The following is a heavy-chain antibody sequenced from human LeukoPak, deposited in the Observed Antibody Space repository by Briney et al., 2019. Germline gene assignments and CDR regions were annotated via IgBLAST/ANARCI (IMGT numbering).Heavy chain of an antibody. Sequence: ASVKVSCKASGYTFTSYGISWVRQAPGQGLEWMGWISAYNGNTNYAQKLQGRVTMTTDTSTSTAYMELRSLRSDDTAVYYCARWTNYDFWSGPSNDYWGQGTLVTVSS. V-gene: IGHV1-18*01. CDR2: ISAYNGNT. J-gene: IGHJ4*02. CDR1: GYTFTSYG. CDR3: ARWTNYDFWSGPSNDY. D-gene: IGHD3-3*01.